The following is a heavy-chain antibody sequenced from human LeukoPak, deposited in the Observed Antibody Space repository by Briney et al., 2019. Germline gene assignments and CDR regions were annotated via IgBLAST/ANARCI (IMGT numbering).Heavy chain of an antibody. CDR3: AKSLHYYGSGSCYNQFDY. J-gene: IGHJ4*02. V-gene: IGHV3-23*01. CDR2: ISGSGGST. D-gene: IGHD3-10*01. Sequence: GGSLRLSCAASGFTFSSYAMSWVRQAPRKGLEWVSAISGSGGSTYYADSVKGRFTISGDNSKNTLYLQMNSLRAEDTAVYYCAKSLHYYGSGSCYNQFDYWGQGTLVTVSS. CDR1: GFTFSSYA.